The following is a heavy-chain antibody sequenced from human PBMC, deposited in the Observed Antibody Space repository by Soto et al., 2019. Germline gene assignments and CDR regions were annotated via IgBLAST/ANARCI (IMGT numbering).Heavy chain of an antibody. CDR3: AKERFERGSNGLDV. D-gene: IGHD3-9*01. CDR1: GFSFDDYA. CDR2: ISGGGVNT. J-gene: IGHJ6*02. V-gene: IGHV3-23*01. Sequence: EVQLLESGGGSVQPGGSLRLSCTASGFSFDDYAMTWVRQAPGKGLEWVSSISGGGVNTYYADSVMGRYTVSRDNSQNTLFLQMNSLRADATAVYYCAKERFERGSNGLDVWGQGTTVAVSS.